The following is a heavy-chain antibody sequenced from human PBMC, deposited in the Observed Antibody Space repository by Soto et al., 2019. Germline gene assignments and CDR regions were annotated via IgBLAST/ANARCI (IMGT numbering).Heavy chain of an antibody. CDR2: ISYDGTDK. J-gene: IGHJ5*02. V-gene: IGHV3-30*18. D-gene: IGHD6-19*01. Sequence: QVHLVESGGGVVQPGRSLTISCVGSGYAFSTYGMHWVRQAPAKGLEWVALISYDGTDKYYADSVKGRFSISRDNSKQTLSLQMDSLRPGATAVYYCAKDFGAWSDSWGQGTLVNVSS. CDR1: GYAFSTYG. CDR3: AKDFGAWSDS.